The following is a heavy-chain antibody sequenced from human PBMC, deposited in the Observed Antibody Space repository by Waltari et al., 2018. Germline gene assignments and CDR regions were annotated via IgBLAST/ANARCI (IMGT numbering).Heavy chain of an antibody. CDR1: GFTFSSYG. V-gene: IGHV3-33*01. CDR3: ARYSGSYLDY. J-gene: IGHJ4*02. CDR2: IWNDGSN. Sequence: QVQLVESGGGVVQPGRSLTLSCGASGFTFSSYGFHWVRQAPGKGLEWVAAIWNDGSNFYADSVKGRFTISRDNSKKTVYLEMNSLRDGDTALYYYARYSGSYLDYWGQGTLVTVSS. D-gene: IGHD1-26*01.